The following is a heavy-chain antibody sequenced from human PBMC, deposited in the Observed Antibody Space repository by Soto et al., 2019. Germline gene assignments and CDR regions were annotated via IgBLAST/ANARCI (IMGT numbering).Heavy chain of an antibody. J-gene: IGHJ4*02. CDR2: ISTGGAYM. CDR3: ARGIASPGGDYFDS. CDR1: GFTFRNYN. Sequence: EVQLVESGGGLVKAGGSLRLFCTASGFTFRNYNMNWVRQAPGKGLEWVSSISTGGAYMFYADSVKGRFTISRDNAQNSLLLQIDSPRAEDTAVYYCARGIASPGGDYFDSWGQGTLVTVSS. V-gene: IGHV3-21*06. D-gene: IGHD2-21*01.